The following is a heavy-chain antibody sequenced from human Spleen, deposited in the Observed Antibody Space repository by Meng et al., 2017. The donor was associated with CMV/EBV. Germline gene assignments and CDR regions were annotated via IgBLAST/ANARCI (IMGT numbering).Heavy chain of an antibody. CDR2: ISAYNGNT. CDR1: GYTFTSYG. D-gene: IGHD6-13*01. J-gene: IGHJ5*02. Sequence: ASVKVSCKASGYTFTSYGISWVRQAPGQGLEWMGWISAYNGNTNYAQKLQGRVTMTTDTSTSTAYMELRSLRSDDTAVYYCARDPFRAAAGTRWFDPWGQGTPVTVSS. CDR3: ARDPFRAAAGTRWFDP. V-gene: IGHV1-18*01.